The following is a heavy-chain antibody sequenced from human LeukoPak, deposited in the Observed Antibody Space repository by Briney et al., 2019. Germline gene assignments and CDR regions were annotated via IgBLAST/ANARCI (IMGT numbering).Heavy chain of an antibody. CDR2: INSDGSST. V-gene: IGHV3-74*01. J-gene: IGHJ4*02. CDR1: GFTFSSYW. CDR3: ARSSYATLDY. D-gene: IGHD2-2*01. Sequence: GGSLRLSCAASGFTFSSYWMHWVRQAPGKGLVWASRINSDGSSTSYADSVKGRFTISRDNANNTLYLQMNSLRADDTAVYYRARSSYATLDYWGQGTLVTVSS.